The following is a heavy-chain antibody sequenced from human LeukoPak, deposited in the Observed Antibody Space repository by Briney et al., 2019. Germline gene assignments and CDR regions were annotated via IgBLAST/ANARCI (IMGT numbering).Heavy chain of an antibody. J-gene: IGHJ4*02. CDR2: MNPHSGNT. CDR1: GYTFTSYD. V-gene: IGHV1-8*01. Sequence: ASVKVSCKASGYTFTSYDINWVRQAAGQGPEWMGWMNPHSGNTGYAQKFQGRVTMTRNTSITTAYMELNSLRSEDTAVYYCARGQKSALTYGSGTYAYYFDYWGQGSLVTVSS. D-gene: IGHD3-10*01. CDR3: ARGQKSALTYGSGTYAYYFDY.